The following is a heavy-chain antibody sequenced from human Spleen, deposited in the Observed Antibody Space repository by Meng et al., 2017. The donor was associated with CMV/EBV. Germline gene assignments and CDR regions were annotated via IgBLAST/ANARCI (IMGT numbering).Heavy chain of an antibody. D-gene: IGHD1-26*01. J-gene: IGHJ4*02. CDR2: IRYDGSNE. Sequence: GESLKISCAASGFTFSTYGMHWVRQAPGKGLEWVAFIRYDGSNEYYADSVKGRFTISRDNAKNTLYLQMSGLRTEDTAVYYCAKKGNPGATGYFDSWGQGTLVTVSS. CDR1: GFTFSTYG. V-gene: IGHV3-30*02. CDR3: AKKGNPGATGYFDS.